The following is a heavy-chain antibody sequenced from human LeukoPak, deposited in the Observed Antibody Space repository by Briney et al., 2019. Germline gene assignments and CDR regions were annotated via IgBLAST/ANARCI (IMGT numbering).Heavy chain of an antibody. CDR3: ARDAPYCGGDCLT. J-gene: IGHJ5*02. Sequence: GGSLRLSCAASGFTFSDAWMNWVRQAPGKGLEWVGRIKSKTDGGTTDYAAPVKGRFTISRDDSKNTLYLQMNSLRAEDTAVYYCARDAPYCGGDCLTWGQGTLVTVSS. D-gene: IGHD2-21*02. CDR1: GFTFSDAW. CDR2: IKSKTDGGTT. V-gene: IGHV3-15*01.